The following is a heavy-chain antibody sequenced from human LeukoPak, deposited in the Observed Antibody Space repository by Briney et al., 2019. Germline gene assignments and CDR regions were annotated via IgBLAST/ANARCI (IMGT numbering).Heavy chain of an antibody. D-gene: IGHD2-2*01. V-gene: IGHV3-23*01. CDR1: GFTFSNYA. CDR3: AKNSTVVVPATIRY. Sequence: SGGSLRLSCAASGFTFSNYAMSWVRQAPGKGLEWVSAISGSGGSTYYADSVKGRFTISRDNSKNTLYLQMHSLRAEDTAVYYCAKNSTVVVPATIRYWSQGTLVTVSS. J-gene: IGHJ4*02. CDR2: ISGSGGST.